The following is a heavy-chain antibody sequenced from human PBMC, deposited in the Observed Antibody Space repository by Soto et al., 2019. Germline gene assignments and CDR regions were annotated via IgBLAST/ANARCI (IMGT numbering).Heavy chain of an antibody. J-gene: IGHJ4*02. CDR2: MSYSGST. Sequence: QLQLQESGPGLVKPSETLSLTCTVSGASITTSYYWGWIRQPPGKGLEWIGDMSYSGSTNYKPSLTSRVTMSVDTSKHQFSLNLSSVTAADTAVYFCVRRSGGTYLTLGYWGQGTQVTVSS. CDR3: VRRSGGTYLTLGY. D-gene: IGHD3-10*01. V-gene: IGHV4-39*01. CDR1: GASITTSYY.